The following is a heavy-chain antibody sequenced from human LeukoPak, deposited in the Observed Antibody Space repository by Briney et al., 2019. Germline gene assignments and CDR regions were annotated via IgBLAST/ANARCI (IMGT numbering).Heavy chain of an antibody. CDR1: GGSISSYY. D-gene: IGHD2-15*01. CDR3: AGDSGGVFDY. J-gene: IGHJ4*02. Sequence: PSETLSLTCTVSGGSISSYYWSWIRQPPGKGLDWIGSMYYSGNINYNPSLKSRVTMSLDTSKNQFSLRLSSVTAADTAVYYCAGDSGGVFDYWGQGTLVTVSS. V-gene: IGHV4-59*12. CDR2: MYYSGNI.